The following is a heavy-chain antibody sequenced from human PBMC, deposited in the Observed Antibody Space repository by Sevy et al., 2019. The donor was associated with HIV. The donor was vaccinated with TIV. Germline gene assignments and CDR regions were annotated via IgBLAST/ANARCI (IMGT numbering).Heavy chain of an antibody. Sequence: GESLKISCKGSGYNFSGYWVGWVRQMPGKGLEWMGIIYPTDSHIIYGRSLQGQFTISVDKSITTAYLQWRSLKTSDTAMYYCARLSFYYDNSGFYPFDFWGQGTLVTVSS. J-gene: IGHJ4*02. CDR3: ARLSFYYDNSGFYPFDF. D-gene: IGHD3-22*01. CDR2: IYPTDSHI. CDR1: GYNFSGYW. V-gene: IGHV5-51*01.